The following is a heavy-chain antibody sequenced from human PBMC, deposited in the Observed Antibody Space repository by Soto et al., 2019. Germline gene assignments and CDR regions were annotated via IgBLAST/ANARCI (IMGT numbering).Heavy chain of an antibody. Sequence: GASVKLSCKASGYTFTSYDINWVRQATGQGLEWMGWMNPNSGNTGYAQKFQGRVTMTRNTSISTAYMELSSLRSEDTAVYYCASRQGGYCSGGSCYWYWFDPWGQGALVTVSS. CDR1: GYTFTSYD. D-gene: IGHD2-15*01. CDR2: MNPNSGNT. J-gene: IGHJ5*02. V-gene: IGHV1-8*01. CDR3: ASRQGGYCSGGSCYWYWFDP.